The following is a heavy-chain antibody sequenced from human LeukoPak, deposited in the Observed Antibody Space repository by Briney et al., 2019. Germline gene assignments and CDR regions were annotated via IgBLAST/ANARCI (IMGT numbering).Heavy chain of an antibody. CDR2: INPNSGGT. D-gene: IGHD6-19*01. J-gene: IGHJ6*02. CDR3: ASIAVADDYYYGMDV. V-gene: IGHV1-2*02. CDR1: GYTFTGYY. Sequence: ASVKVSCKASGYTFTGYYMHWVRQAPGQGLEWMGWINPNSGGTNYAQKFQGRVTMTRDTSISTAYMELSRLRSDDTVVYYCASIAVADDYYYGMDVWGQGTTVTVSS.